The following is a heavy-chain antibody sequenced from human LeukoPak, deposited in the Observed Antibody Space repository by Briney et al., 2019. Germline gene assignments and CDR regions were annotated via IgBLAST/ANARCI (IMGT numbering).Heavy chain of an antibody. D-gene: IGHD1-20*01. Sequence: GGSLRLSCAASGFTFSSYSMNWVRQAPGKGLEWVANIKDDGGDKYYVDSVKGRFTISKDNAKNSLFLQMNSLRVEDTAVYYCVPLNWNPPGDFDRWGQGTLVTVSS. CDR2: IKDDGGDK. CDR3: VPLNWNPPGDFDR. V-gene: IGHV3-7*01. CDR1: GFTFSSYS. J-gene: IGHJ4*02.